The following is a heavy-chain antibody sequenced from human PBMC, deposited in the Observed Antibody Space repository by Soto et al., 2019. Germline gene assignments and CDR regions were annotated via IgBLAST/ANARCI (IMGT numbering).Heavy chain of an antibody. Sequence: QITLKKSDPTLVKPTQTLTLTCTFSGFSLSTSGVGATWIRQPPRKSLEWLALLFWDDDKRYSPSLKSMLTVTTDPYKNQVVLTITYMDPLDTATYYCAHTRSSSWYSYFCYCGQGTLVTVSS. CDR3: AHTRSSSWYSYFCY. J-gene: IGHJ4*02. V-gene: IGHV2-5*02. CDR1: GFSLSTSGVG. D-gene: IGHD6-13*01. CDR2: LFWDDDK.